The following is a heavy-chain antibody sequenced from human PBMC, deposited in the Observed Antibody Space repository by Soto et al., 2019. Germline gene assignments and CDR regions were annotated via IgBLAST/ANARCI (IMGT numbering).Heavy chain of an antibody. CDR1: GGSISNSRYY. D-gene: IGHD3-22*01. V-gene: IGHV4-39*01. CDR2: IYRTGNT. Sequence: SETLSLTCTVSGGSISNSRYYWAWIRQPPGKGLEWIGSIYRTGNTYYNPSLRSRVTISVDTSKNQFSLKLTSVTAADTAVYYCARDYYDSSDYTTNWFDPWGQGTLVTVSS. J-gene: IGHJ5*02. CDR3: ARDYYDSSDYTTNWFDP.